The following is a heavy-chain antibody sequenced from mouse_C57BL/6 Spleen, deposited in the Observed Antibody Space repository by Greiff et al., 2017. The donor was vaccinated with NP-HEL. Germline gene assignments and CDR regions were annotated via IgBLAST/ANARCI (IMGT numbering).Heavy chain of an antibody. Sequence: EVQLQQSGPELVKPGASVKISCKASGYTFTDYYMNWVKQSHGKSLEWIGDINPNNGGTSYNQKFKGKATLTVDKSSSTAYMELRSLTSEDSAVYYCARFYYGYDGYYFDYWGQGTTLTVSS. J-gene: IGHJ2*01. CDR2: INPNNGGT. D-gene: IGHD2-2*01. CDR1: GYTFTDYY. CDR3: ARFYYGYDGYYFDY. V-gene: IGHV1-26*01.